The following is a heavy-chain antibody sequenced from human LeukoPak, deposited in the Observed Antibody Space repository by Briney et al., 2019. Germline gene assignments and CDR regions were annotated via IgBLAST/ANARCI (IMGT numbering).Heavy chain of an antibody. J-gene: IGHJ4*02. CDR2: IYYSGST. D-gene: IGHD1-26*01. CDR1: GGSISSYY. V-gene: IGHV4-59*01. Sequence: PSETLSLTCTVSGGSISSYYWSWIRQPPGKGLEWIGYIYYSGSTNYNPSLKSRVTISVDTSKNQFSLKLSSVTAADTAVYYCARATPGSYYXXGFDYWGQGTLVTVSS. CDR3: ARATPGSYYXXGFDY.